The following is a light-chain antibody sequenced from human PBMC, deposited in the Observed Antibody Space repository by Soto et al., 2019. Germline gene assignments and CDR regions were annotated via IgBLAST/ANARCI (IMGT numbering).Light chain of an antibody. CDR1: ESISNSY. CDR3: QQYHTSPLT. Sequence: EIVLTQSPGTLSLSPGERATLSCRSSESISNSYLAWYQQKPGQAPRLLIYGASSRATGIPDRFSGSGSGTDFTLTISRLEPEDFALYYCQQYHTSPLTFGQGTKVDIK. J-gene: IGKJ1*01. V-gene: IGKV3-20*01. CDR2: GAS.